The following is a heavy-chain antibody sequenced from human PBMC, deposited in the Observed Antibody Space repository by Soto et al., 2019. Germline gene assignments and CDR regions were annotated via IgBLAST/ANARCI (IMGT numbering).Heavy chain of an antibody. Sequence: EVQLVESGGGLVQPGGSLRLSCVASAFTFSSYAMHWVRQAPGRGLEYVSAISSNGGNTYYANSVKGRFTIFRDNSKNTLYLQMGSLTAEDIAMYYCAREAAGFRRYYFDYWCQGTLVTVSS. CDR1: AFTFSSYA. CDR3: AREAAGFRRYYFDY. CDR2: ISSNGGNT. D-gene: IGHD6-19*01. V-gene: IGHV3-64*01. J-gene: IGHJ4*02.